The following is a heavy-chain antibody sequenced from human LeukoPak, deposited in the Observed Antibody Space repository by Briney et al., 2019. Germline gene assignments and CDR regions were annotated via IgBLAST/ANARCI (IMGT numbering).Heavy chain of an antibody. V-gene: IGHV3-30*02. CDR3: AKGVSAVVPAAMYYFDY. Sequence: GGSLRLSCTASGFTFSRNAMSWVRQAPGKGLEWVAYVRFDGSQKYYADSVKGRFTISRDNSKNTLYLQMNSLRAEDTAVYYCAKGVSAVVPAAMYYFDYWGQGTLVTVSS. J-gene: IGHJ4*02. D-gene: IGHD2-2*01. CDR1: GFTFSRNA. CDR2: VRFDGSQK.